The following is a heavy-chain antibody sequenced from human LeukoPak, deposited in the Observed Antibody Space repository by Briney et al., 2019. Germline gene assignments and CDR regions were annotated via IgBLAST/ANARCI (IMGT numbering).Heavy chain of an antibody. CDR1: GFTFSSHW. CDR2: INTDESKI. D-gene: IGHD4-11*01. CDR3: VRSAFLTTEFYFDY. Sequence: GGSLRLSCAASGFTFSSHWMHWVRQTPGKGLVWVSRINTDESKINHADSVKGRFTISRDNAKNTLYLQMNSLRAEDTAVYYCVRSAFLTTEFYFDYWGQGTLVTVSS. J-gene: IGHJ4*02. V-gene: IGHV3-74*01.